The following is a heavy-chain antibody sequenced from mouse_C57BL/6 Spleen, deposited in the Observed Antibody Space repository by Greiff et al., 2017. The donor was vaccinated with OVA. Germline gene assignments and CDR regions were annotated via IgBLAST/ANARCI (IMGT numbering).Heavy chain of an antibody. CDR1: GYTFTGYW. J-gene: IGHJ3*01. Sequence: QVQLQQPGAELVKPGASVKLSCKASGYTFTGYWMHWVKQRPGQGLEWIGMIHPNSGSTNYNEKFKSKATLTVDKSSSTAYMQLSSLTSEDSAVYYCARGDTTVVEDWFAYWGQGTLVTVSA. CDR2: IHPNSGST. V-gene: IGHV1-64*01. D-gene: IGHD1-1*01. CDR3: ARGDTTVVEDWFAY.